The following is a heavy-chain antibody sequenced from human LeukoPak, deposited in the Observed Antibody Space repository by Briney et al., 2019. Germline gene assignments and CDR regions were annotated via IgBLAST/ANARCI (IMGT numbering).Heavy chain of an antibody. CDR3: AKDGGSSWYGYFDY. D-gene: IGHD6-13*01. Sequence: GGSLRLSCAASGFTFSSYWMHWSPQPPGKGRGGSQRINSDGSSTSYADSVKGRFTISRDNAKNSLYLQMNSLRAEDTALYYCAKDGGSSWYGYFDYWGQGTLVTVSS. CDR1: GFTFSSYW. V-gene: IGHV3-74*01. J-gene: IGHJ4*02. CDR2: INSDGSST.